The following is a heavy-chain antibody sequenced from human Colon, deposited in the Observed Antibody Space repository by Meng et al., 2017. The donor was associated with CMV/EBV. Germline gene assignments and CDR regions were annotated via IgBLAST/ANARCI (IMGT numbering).Heavy chain of an antibody. D-gene: IGHD3-22*01. J-gene: IGHJ4*02. CDR2: IKQDGSEK. Sequence: GGSLRLSCAASGFTFSNYWMSWVRQAPGKGLEWVANIKQDGSEKYYVDSVKGRFTISRDNAKNSLYLQMNSLRAEDTAVYYCVRDNARVQGNIPILVVPQGFDYWGQGTVVTVSS. CDR1: GFTFSNYW. V-gene: IGHV3-7*01. CDR3: VRDNARVQGNIPILVVPQGFDY.